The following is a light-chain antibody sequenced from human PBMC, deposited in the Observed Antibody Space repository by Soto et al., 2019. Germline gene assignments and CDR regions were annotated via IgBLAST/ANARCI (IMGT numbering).Light chain of an antibody. Sequence: QSVLTQPASVSGSPGQSVTISCTGTSSDVGGYNYVSWYQQHPCKAPKLMIYEDSDRPSGVSNRFSGSTSGNTASLTISGLQAEDEDDYYGSSYTSSTTLVFGGGTKLTVL. CDR3: SSYTSSTTLV. V-gene: IGLV2-14*01. CDR2: EDS. J-gene: IGLJ2*01. CDR1: SSDVGGYNY.